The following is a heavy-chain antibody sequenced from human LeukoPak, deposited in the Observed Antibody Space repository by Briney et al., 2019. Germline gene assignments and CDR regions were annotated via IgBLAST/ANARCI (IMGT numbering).Heavy chain of an antibody. CDR1: GFTFNNYA. D-gene: IGHD3-10*02. Sequence: GGSLRLSCAASGFTFNNYAMSWVRQAPGKGLEWVSAISGSGGSTYYADSVKGRFTISRDNSKNTLYLQMNTLRDEDTAVYYCAELGITMIGGVWGKGTTVTISS. J-gene: IGHJ6*04. CDR2: ISGSGGST. V-gene: IGHV3-23*01. CDR3: AELGITMIGGV.